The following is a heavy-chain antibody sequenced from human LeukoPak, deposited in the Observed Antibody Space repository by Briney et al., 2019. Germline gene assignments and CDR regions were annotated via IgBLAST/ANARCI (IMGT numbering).Heavy chain of an antibody. V-gene: IGHV1-2*02. CDR1: GYTFSGYY. D-gene: IGHD3-10*01. Sequence: ASVKVSCKASGYTFSGYYIHWVRQAPGQGLEWMGWINANNGGTNYAQKFQGRVTMTRDTSISTPYMELSRLTSDDTAVYYCARDGSGSPYDSFEIWGQGTMVTVSS. CDR3: ARDGSGSPYDSFEI. CDR2: INANNGGT. J-gene: IGHJ3*02.